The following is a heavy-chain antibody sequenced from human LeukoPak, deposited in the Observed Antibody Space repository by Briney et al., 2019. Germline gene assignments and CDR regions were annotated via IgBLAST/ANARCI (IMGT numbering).Heavy chain of an antibody. CDR3: ARGLRFLEWFPRRYYYYMDV. V-gene: IGHV4-4*07. CDR1: GGSISSYY. J-gene: IGHJ6*03. CDR2: IYSTGST. D-gene: IGHD3-3*01. Sequence: SETLSLTCTVSGGSISSYYWSWIRQPAGEGLEWIGHIYSTGSTNYNPSLKSRVTLSVDTSKNQFSLKLSSVTAADTAVYYCARGLRFLEWFPRRYYYYMDVWGKGTTVTVSS.